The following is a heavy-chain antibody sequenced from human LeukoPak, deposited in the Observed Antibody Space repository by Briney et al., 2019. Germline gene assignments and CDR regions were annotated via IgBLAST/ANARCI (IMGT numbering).Heavy chain of an antibody. Sequence: SETLSLTCTVSGGSISSYYWSWIRQPPGKGLECIGYIYYRGSTNYNPSLKSRVTMSVGRSKNQFSLKLRSVTAADTAVYYCARASPRGDHMDVWGKGTTVTVSS. V-gene: IGHV4-59*01. CDR3: ARASPRGDHMDV. CDR2: IYYRGST. D-gene: IGHD2-21*02. J-gene: IGHJ6*03. CDR1: GGSISSYY.